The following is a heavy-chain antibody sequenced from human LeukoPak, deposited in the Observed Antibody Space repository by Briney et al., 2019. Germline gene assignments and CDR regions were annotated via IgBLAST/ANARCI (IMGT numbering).Heavy chain of an antibody. D-gene: IGHD6-13*01. V-gene: IGHV3-33*02. Sequence: GRSLRLSCAASGFTFSSYGMHWVRQAPAKGLAWVAVIWYDGSNKYYADSAKGRFTISRDNSKNTLFLQMSSLRAEDTAVYYCARDRGSSWQLNWFDPWGQGTLVTVSS. CDR1: GFTFSSYG. CDR3: ARDRGSSWQLNWFDP. CDR2: IWYDGSNK. J-gene: IGHJ5*02.